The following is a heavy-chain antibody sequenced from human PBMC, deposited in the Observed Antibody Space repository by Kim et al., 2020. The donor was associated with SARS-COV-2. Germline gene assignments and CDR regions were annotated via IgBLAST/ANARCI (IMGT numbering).Heavy chain of an antibody. V-gene: IGHV3-23*01. D-gene: IGHD1-26*01. J-gene: IGHJ3*02. CDR3: AKDLEWGQMGGAFDI. Sequence: DSVKGRFTISRDNTKNTLYLQMNSLRAEDTAVYYCAKDLEWGQMGGAFDIWGQGTMVTVSS.